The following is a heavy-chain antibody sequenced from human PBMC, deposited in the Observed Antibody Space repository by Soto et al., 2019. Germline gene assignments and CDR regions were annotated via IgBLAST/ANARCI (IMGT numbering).Heavy chain of an antibody. CDR3: VKDLKEWLLFVEGDF. J-gene: IGHJ4*02. Sequence: EERLLESGGDVVQPGGSLRLSCAASGFVFRTYAMSWVLRAPGKGLEWVSGISGSGGSASYADSVKGRFTISRDNSRDTVYLAMSSLTAEDTAVYYCVKDLKEWLLFVEGDFWGQGTLVTVSS. V-gene: IGHV3-23*01. CDR1: GFVFRTYA. D-gene: IGHD3-3*01. CDR2: ISGSGGSA.